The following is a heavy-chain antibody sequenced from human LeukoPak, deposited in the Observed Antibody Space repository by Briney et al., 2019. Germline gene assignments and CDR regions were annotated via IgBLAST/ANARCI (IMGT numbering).Heavy chain of an antibody. CDR2: IKQDGSEK. CDR1: GFTFSSYW. V-gene: IGHV3-7*05. D-gene: IGHD4-23*01. J-gene: IGHJ4*02. Sequence: QPGGSLRLSCAASGFTFSSYWMSWVRQVPGKGLEWVANIKQDGSEKSYVDSVKGRFTISRDNAKNSLYLQMNSLRAEDTAVYYCAKEPTVVTPGNYWGQGTLVTVSS. CDR3: AKEPTVVTPGNY.